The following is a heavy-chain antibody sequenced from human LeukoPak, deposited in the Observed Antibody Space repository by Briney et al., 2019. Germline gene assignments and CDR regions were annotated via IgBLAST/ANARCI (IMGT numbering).Heavy chain of an antibody. CDR1: GDSFSGYF. CDR3: ARFSNDHGVKFDY. D-gene: IGHD4-17*01. CDR2: VDDRGNI. V-gene: IGHV4-34*01. Sequence: PSETLSLTCAVYGDSFSGYFWSWIRQSPGKGLEWFGEVDDRGNIFYNPSLKSRVTISADTSKNQFPLKLDSVTAADTAVYYCARFSNDHGVKFDYWGQGTLVTVSS. J-gene: IGHJ4*02.